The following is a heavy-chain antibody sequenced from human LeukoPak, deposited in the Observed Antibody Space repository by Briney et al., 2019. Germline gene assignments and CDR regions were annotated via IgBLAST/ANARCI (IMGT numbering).Heavy chain of an antibody. CDR3: AKGITSGWPHSEYFQH. D-gene: IGHD6-19*01. J-gene: IGHJ1*01. CDR1: GGSISSYY. V-gene: IGHV4-4*07. CDR2: IYTSGST. Sequence: SETLSLTCTVSGGSISSYYWSWIRQPAGKGLEWIGRIYTSGSTNYNPSLKSRVTMPVDTSKNQFSLKLSPVTAADTAVYYCAKGITSGWPHSEYFQHWGQGTLVTVSS.